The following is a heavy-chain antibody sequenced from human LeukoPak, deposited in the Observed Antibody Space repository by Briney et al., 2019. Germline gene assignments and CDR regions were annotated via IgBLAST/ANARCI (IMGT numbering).Heavy chain of an antibody. Sequence: GGSLSLSCAASGFTFSRTAMSWVRQAPGKGLEWFATISGSGVGTYYAASVKGRFNISRDNSKNTLYLQMNSLRTEDTAMYYCAKDANYLRSGSFFIPFDYWGQGTLVSVYS. CDR2: ISGSGVGT. D-gene: IGHD4/OR15-4a*01. V-gene: IGHV3-23*01. CDR1: GFTFSRTA. CDR3: AKDANYLRSGSFFIPFDY. J-gene: IGHJ4*02.